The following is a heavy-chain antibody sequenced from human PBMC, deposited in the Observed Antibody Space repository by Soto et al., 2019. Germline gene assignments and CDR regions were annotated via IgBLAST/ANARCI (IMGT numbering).Heavy chain of an antibody. CDR1: GYTFTRYG. CDR3: AKDLPTMDV. CDR2: IRAYNGNT. Sequence: ASVKVSCKASGYTFTRYGISWGRQVPGQGLEWMGWIRAYNGNTNYAQKLQGRVTMTTDTSTSTAYMELRSLRSDDTAVYYCAKDLPTMDVWGQGTTVTVSS. J-gene: IGHJ6*02. V-gene: IGHV1-18*01.